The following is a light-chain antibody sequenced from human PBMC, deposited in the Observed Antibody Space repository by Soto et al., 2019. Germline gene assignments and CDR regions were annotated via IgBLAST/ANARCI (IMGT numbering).Light chain of an antibody. Sequence: EIVLTQSPGTLSLSPGERASLSCSASQSVSSSYLAWYQQKPGQAPRLLIYGASTRATGIPDRFSGSGSGTDFTLTISSLQSEDFAAYFCQQYNNWPPITFGQGTRLEI. V-gene: IGKV3-20*01. CDR1: QSVSSSY. J-gene: IGKJ5*01. CDR2: GAS. CDR3: QQYNNWPPIT.